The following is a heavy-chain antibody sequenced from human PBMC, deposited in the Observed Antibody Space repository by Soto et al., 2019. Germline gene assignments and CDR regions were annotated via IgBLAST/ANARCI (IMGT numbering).Heavy chain of an antibody. J-gene: IGHJ4*02. V-gene: IGHV3-23*01. CDR2: ISGSGGRT. CDR3: AKSLWFGELLSYFDY. Sequence: EVQLLESGGGLVQPGGSLRLSCAASGFTFSSYAMSWVRQAPGKGLEWVSAISGSGGRTYYADSVKGRFTISRDNSKNTLYLKMNSLRAEDTAVYYCAKSLWFGELLSYFDYWGQGTLVTVS. D-gene: IGHD3-10*01. CDR1: GFTFSSYA.